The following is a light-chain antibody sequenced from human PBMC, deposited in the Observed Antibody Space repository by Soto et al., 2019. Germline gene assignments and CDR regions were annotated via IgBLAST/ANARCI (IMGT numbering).Light chain of an antibody. CDR3: AAWDDSLNGYV. J-gene: IGLJ1*01. V-gene: IGLV1-40*01. CDR1: TSNIGAAYD. Sequence: QSVLTQPPSVSGAPGQRITISCTGSTSNIGAAYDVQWYQQLPRTAPKLLIYANRNRPSGVPDRFSGSKSGTSASLAISGLQSEDEADYYCAAWDDSLNGYVFGTGTKLTVL. CDR2: ANR.